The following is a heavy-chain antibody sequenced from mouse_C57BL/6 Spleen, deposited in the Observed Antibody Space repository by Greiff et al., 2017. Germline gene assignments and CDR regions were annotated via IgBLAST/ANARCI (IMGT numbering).Heavy chain of an antibody. V-gene: IGHV10-1*01. CDR1: GFSFNTYA. D-gene: IGHD2-4*01. CDR3: VRHEDYDGFAY. CDR2: IRSKSNNYAT. J-gene: IGHJ3*01. Sequence: EVQGVESGGGLVQPKGSLKLSCAASGFSFNTYAMNWVRQAPGKGLEWVARIRSKSNNYATYYADSVKDRFTISRDDSESMLYLQMNNLKTEDTAMYYCVRHEDYDGFAYWGQGTLVTVSA.